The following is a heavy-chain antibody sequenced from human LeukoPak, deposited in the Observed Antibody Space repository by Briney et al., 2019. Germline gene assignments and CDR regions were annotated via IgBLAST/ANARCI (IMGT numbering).Heavy chain of an antibody. D-gene: IGHD3-10*01. CDR2: IKQGGSEK. CDR1: EFTFGTFW. V-gene: IGHV3-7*01. CDR3: ARDKGGMVPFDY. J-gene: IGHJ4*02. Sequence: PGGSLRLSCEASEFTFGTFWMSWIRQAPGKGLEWVANIKQGGSEKNYVDSVKGRFTIARDDAKNSLYLQMNSLRAEDTAVYFCARDKGGMVPFDYWGQGTLVTVSS.